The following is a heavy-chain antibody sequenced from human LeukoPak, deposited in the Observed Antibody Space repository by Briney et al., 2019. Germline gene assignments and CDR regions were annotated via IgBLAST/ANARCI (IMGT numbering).Heavy chain of an antibody. D-gene: IGHD2-15*01. CDR2: ISYDGSNK. V-gene: IGHV3-30*18. CDR3: AKGGVGGYYYYGMDV. Sequence: GGSLRLSCAASGFTFRSYGMHWVRQAPGKGLEWVAVISYDGSNKYYADSVKGRFTISRDNSKNTLYLQMNSLRTEDTAVYYCAKGGVGGYYYYGMDVWGQGTTVTVPS. CDR1: GFTFRSYG. J-gene: IGHJ6*02.